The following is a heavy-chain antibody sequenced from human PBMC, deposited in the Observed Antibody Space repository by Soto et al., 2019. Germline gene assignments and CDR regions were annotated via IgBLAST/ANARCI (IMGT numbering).Heavy chain of an antibody. J-gene: IGHJ4*02. CDR2: ISGSGGST. CDR3: GIRLGELSCIHNFDY. Sequence: GGSLRLSCAASGFTFSSYAMSWVRQAPGKGLEWVSAISGSGGSTYYADSVKGRFTISRDNSKNTLYLQMNSLRAKDTAVYYCGIRLGELSCIHNFDYWGQGSLVTVSS. V-gene: IGHV3-23*01. CDR1: GFTFSSYA. D-gene: IGHD3-16*02.